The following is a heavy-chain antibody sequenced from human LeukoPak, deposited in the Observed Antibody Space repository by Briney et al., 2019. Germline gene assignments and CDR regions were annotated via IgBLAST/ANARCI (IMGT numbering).Heavy chain of an antibody. CDR3: ARGADYDILTGYRSLYYYYYMDV. J-gene: IGHJ6*03. Sequence: ASVKVSCKASGGTFSSYAISWVRQATGQGLEWMGWMNPNSGNTGYAQKFQGRITITRNTSISTAYMELSSLRSEDTALYYCARGADYDILTGYRSLYYYYYMDVWGKGTTVTISS. D-gene: IGHD3-9*01. CDR1: GGTFSSYA. V-gene: IGHV1-8*03. CDR2: MNPNSGNT.